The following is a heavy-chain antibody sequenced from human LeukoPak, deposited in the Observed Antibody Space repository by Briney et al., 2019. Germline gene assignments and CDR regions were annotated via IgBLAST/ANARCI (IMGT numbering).Heavy chain of an antibody. CDR1: GGTFSSYA. CDR3: ARGRGVIILVSYYYYGMDV. V-gene: IGHV1-69*10. J-gene: IGHJ6*04. D-gene: IGHD3-10*01. Sequence: SVKVSCKASGGTFSSYAISWVPQAPGQGLEWMGGIIPIIGIANSAQKFQGRVTITPDESTSTAYMELSSLRSEDTAVYYCARGRGVIILVSYYYYGMDVWGKGTTVTVSS. CDR2: IIPIIGIA.